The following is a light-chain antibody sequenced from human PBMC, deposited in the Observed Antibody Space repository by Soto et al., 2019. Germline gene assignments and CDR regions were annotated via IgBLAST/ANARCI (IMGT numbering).Light chain of an antibody. CDR3: QSYDSSLSGYV. CDR1: SSDVGSYNL. J-gene: IGLJ1*01. Sequence: QSALTQPASLSGSPGQSITISCTGTSSDVGSYNLVSWYQQYPGKDPRLLIYEASKRPSGVSDRFSGSKSGTSASLAITGLQAEDEADYYCQSYDSSLSGYVFGTGTKLTVL. V-gene: IGLV2-14*02. CDR2: EAS.